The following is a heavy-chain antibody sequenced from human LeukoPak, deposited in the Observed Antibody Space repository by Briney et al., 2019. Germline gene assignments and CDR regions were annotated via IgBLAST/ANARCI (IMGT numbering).Heavy chain of an antibody. D-gene: IGHD3-10*01. Sequence: PSETLSLTCTVSGGSMSSYYWSWIRQPAGKGLEWIGRIYSTGSTNYNPSLKSRVTMSVDASKNQFSLRLSSVTAADTAAYYCARDHQLYGSPWDWFDPWGQGMLVTISS. V-gene: IGHV4-4*07. J-gene: IGHJ5*02. CDR2: IYSTGST. CDR3: ARDHQLYGSPWDWFDP. CDR1: GGSMSSYY.